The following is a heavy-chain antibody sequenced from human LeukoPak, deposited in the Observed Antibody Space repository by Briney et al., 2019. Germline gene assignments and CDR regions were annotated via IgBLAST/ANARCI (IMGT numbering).Heavy chain of an antibody. CDR3: ARGGYCSSTICYSFDY. D-gene: IGHD2-2*01. CDR2: MNPNSGNT. Sequence: GASVKVSCKASGYTFTSYDINWVRQATGQGLEWMGWMNPNSGNTGYAQKFQGRVTMTRNTSISTAYMELSSLRSEDTAVYYCARGGYCSSTICYSFDYWGQGTLVTVSS. J-gene: IGHJ4*02. V-gene: IGHV1-8*01. CDR1: GYTFTSYD.